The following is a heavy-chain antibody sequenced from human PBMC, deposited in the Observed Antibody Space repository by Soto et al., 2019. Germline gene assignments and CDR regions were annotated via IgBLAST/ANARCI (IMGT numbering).Heavy chain of an antibody. CDR3: ARTAEGHCTSGVCYPAPRATDYGMDV. Sequence: ASVKVSCKASGYTFTSYGISWVRQAPGQGLEWMGWISAYNGNTNYAQKLQGRVTMTTDTSTSTAYMELRSLRSDDTAVYYCARTAEGHCTSGVCYPAPRATDYGMDVWGQGTTVTVSS. CDR1: GYTFTSYG. J-gene: IGHJ6*02. D-gene: IGHD2-8*01. CDR2: ISAYNGNT. V-gene: IGHV1-18*01.